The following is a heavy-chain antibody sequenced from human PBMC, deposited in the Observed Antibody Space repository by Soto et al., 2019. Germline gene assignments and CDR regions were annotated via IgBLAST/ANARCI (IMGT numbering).Heavy chain of an antibody. V-gene: IGHV1-8*01. CDR2: MNPNSGHT. D-gene: IGHD1-26*01. J-gene: IGHJ4*02. CDR1: GYTFINYD. Sequence: QVQLVQSGAEVKKPGASVKVSCKASGYTFINYDINWVRQATGQGLEWMGWMNPNSGHTGYAQKFQGRVSMTRNTSISTAYMELSSLRSEATAVYYCARVIEGQFFLCDFWGQGTLVTVSS. CDR3: ARVIEGQFFLCDF.